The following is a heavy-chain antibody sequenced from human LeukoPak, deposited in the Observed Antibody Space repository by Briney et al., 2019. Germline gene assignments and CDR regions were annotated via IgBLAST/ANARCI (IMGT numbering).Heavy chain of an antibody. CDR3: ARERGEYNWNLSGYYYYMDV. V-gene: IGHV3-30*02. J-gene: IGHJ6*03. D-gene: IGHD1-1*01. CDR2: IRHDGSNK. CDR1: GFTFSSYG. Sequence: GGSLRLSCAASGFTFSSYGMHWVRQAPGKGLEWVAFIRHDGSNKYYADSVKGRFTISRDNSKNTLYLQMNSLRAGDTAVYYCARERGEYNWNLSGYYYYMDVWGKGTTVTVSS.